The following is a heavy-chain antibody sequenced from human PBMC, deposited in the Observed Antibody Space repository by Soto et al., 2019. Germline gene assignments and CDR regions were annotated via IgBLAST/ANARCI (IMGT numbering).Heavy chain of an antibody. CDR1: GFTFNNAW. CDR2: FYHTGIA. CDR3: ARDRGEYSYAHDY. D-gene: IGHD3-16*01. V-gene: IGHV4-4*02. Sequence: VQLVESGGGLAKPGGSLRLSCAASGFTFNNAWMNWVRQAPEKGLEWIGEFYHTGIANYNPSLASRVTISFDESKNQFSLTLTAVTAADTAVYYCARDRGEYSYAHDYWGQGLLVTVSS. J-gene: IGHJ4*02.